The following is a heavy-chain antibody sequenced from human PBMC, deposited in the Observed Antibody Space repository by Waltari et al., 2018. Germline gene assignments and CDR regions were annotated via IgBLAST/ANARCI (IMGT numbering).Heavy chain of an antibody. D-gene: IGHD1-7*01. J-gene: IGHJ4*02. Sequence: QLQLQESGPGLVQPSETLSLTCTVSAGSINSSGYYWGWIRQPPGKGLEWIGNFYYGESTYYNPSRKGRVTISVDTSKNRFSLKLSSVTAADTAIYYWARTIKGNYFPFDYWGQGTLVTVSS. CDR2: FYYGEST. CDR1: AGSINSSGYY. CDR3: ARTIKGNYFPFDY. V-gene: IGHV4-39*01.